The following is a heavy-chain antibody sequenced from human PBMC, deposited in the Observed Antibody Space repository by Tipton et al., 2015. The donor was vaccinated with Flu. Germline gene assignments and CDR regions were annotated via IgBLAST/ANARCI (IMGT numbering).Heavy chain of an antibody. CDR2: IYSNGNT. CDR3: ARGLGYCSSTRCYRGFDP. V-gene: IGHV4-30-4*01. D-gene: IGHD2-2*02. Sequence: LRLSCTVSGGSISSGDYFWSWIRQSPGKGLECIGYIYSNGNTYYNPSLKSRVTISVDTSKNQFSLKLSSVTAADTAVYYCARGLGYCSSTRCYRGFDPWGQGTLVTVSS. CDR1: GGSISSGDYF. J-gene: IGHJ5*02.